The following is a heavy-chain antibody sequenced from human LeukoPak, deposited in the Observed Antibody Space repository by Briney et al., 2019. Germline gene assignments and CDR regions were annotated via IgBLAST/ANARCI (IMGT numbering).Heavy chain of an antibody. J-gene: IGHJ4*02. V-gene: IGHV3-64D*09. CDR2: ISGNGGNT. Sequence: GGSLRLPCSASGFTFSSYAMHWVRQAPGKGLEYVSAISGNGGNTYYADSLKGRFTISRDNSKYTLYLQMSSLRVEDTAVYYCVITSATGPLDYWGQGTLVTVSS. CDR3: VITSATGPLDY. D-gene: IGHD6-6*01. CDR1: GFTFSSYA.